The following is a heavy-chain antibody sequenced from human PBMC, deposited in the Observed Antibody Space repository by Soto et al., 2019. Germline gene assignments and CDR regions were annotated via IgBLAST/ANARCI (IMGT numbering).Heavy chain of an antibody. V-gene: IGHV1-46*01. J-gene: IGHJ5*02. D-gene: IGHD2-21*01. CDR3: ARGGNIVSAPYTWFDP. CDR1: GYTFTSYY. Sequence: QVQLVQSGAEVKKPGASVKVSCQASGYTFTSYYIHWVRRAPGQGLEWMGIINPSGRTTRYAPTFQGRVTMTRDKSTSTVYMELNSLTSEYTAMYYCARGGNIVSAPYTWFDPWGQGTLVTVSS. CDR2: INPSGRTT.